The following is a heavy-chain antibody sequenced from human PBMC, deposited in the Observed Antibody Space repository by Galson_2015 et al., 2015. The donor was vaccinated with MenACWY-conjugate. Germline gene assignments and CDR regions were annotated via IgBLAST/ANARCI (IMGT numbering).Heavy chain of an antibody. CDR3: AKDQGPYGPFDNWFDP. D-gene: IGHD3-10*01. CDR2: ISGSGGST. V-gene: IGHV3-23*01. Sequence: SLRLSCAASGFTFSNYAMSWVRQAPGKGLEWVSAISGSGGSTYYADSVKGRFTISRDNSKNTLYLQMNSLRAEDTAVYYCAKDQGPYGPFDNWFDPWGQGTLVTVSS. J-gene: IGHJ5*02. CDR1: GFTFSNYA.